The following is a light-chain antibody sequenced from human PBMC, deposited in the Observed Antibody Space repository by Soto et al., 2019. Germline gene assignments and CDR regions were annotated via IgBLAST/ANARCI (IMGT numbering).Light chain of an antibody. CDR2: AAT. CDR1: QSISSY. V-gene: IGKV1-39*01. CDR3: QQSYSTPPIT. J-gene: IGKJ5*01. Sequence: DIQRTTSPSSLSASVGDRVTITCLASQSISSYLNWYQHKPGKAPNLLIYAATTLQSGVPSRFSGSGSGTDFTLTISSLQPEDFATYYCQQSYSTPPITFGQGTRLEIK.